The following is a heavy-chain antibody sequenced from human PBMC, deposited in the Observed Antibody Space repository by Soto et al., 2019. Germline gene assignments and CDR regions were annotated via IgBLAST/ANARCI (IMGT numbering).Heavy chain of an antibody. CDR1: GGSIRSYY. CDR3: ERGQQPSTIFDY. V-gene: IGHV4-59*01. CDR2: IYHSGYT. D-gene: IGHD6-13*01. J-gene: IGHJ4*02. Sequence: PSETLSLTCTVSGGSIRSYYWSWIRQPPGKGLEWIGYIYHSGYTRYNPALKSRVTISVDTSKNLFSLKLNSVTAADTAVYFCERGQQPSTIFDYWGQGTQDIVSS.